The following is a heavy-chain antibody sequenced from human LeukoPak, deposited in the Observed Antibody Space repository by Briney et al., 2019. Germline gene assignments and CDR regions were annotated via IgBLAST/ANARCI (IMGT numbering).Heavy chain of an antibody. D-gene: IGHD1-26*01. V-gene: IGHV4-38-2*02. J-gene: IGHJ3*02. Sequence: PSETLSLTCTVSGYSISSGYYWCWIRQPPGKGLEWIGSIYHRGSTYYNPSLKSRVTISVDTSKNQFSLKLSSVTAADTAVYYCAREWELQSGDAFDIWAQGTMVTVSS. CDR1: GYSISSGYY. CDR3: AREWELQSGDAFDI. CDR2: IYHRGST.